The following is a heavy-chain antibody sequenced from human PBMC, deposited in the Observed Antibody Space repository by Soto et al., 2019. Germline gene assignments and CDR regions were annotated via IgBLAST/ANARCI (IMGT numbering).Heavy chain of an antibody. CDR2: IIPILGIA. J-gene: IGHJ4*02. D-gene: IGHD3-9*01. Sequence: ASVKVSCKASGGTFSSYTISWVRQAPGQGLEWMGRIIPILGIANYAQKFQGRVTITADKSTSTAYMELSSMGSEDTAVYYCASPSDTILSLDYWGQGTLVTVSS. CDR1: GGTFSSYT. V-gene: IGHV1-69*02. CDR3: ASPSDTILSLDY.